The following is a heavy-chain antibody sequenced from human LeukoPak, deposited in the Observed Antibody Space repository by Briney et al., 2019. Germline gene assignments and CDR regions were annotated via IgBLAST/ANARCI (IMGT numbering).Heavy chain of an antibody. D-gene: IGHD4-11*01. CDR2: IDASNGDT. J-gene: IGHJ4*02. V-gene: IGHV1-2*02. Sequence: GTLNVSCTASGYTIRGNNIHWRRHPPPQGHEWVGWIDASNGDTKSARKFQGRVTMSRDTSISTAYMDLSSLSPDDAAVYYCAREPSSVTLYFFDYWGQGTLVTVSS. CDR1: GYTIRGNN. CDR3: AREPSSVTLYFFDY.